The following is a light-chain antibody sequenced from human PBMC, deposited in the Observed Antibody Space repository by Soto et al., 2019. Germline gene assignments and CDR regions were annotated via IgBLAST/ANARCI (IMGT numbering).Light chain of an antibody. CDR3: CSYASSTSYV. J-gene: IGLJ1*01. CDR1: YSDVGGYNF. Sequence: QSALTQPASVSGSPGQSITISCTGTYSDVGGYNFVTWYQQHPGKAPKLMIHDVDTRPSGVSNRFSGSKSDTTASLTISGLQPEDEADYYCCSYASSTSYVFGTGTKLTVL. CDR2: DVD. V-gene: IGLV2-14*01.